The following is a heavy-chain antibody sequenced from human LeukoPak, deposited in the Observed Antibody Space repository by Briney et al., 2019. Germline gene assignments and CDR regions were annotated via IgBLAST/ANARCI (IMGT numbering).Heavy chain of an antibody. CDR2: IYYSGST. V-gene: IGHV4-31*03. Sequence: SETLSLTCTVSGGSISSGGYYWSWIRQHPGKGLEWIGYIYYSGSTYYNPSLKSRVTISVDTSKNQFSLKLSSVTAADTAVYYCARGFVVVPAAIDSKGFDYWGQGTLVTISS. CDR1: GGSISSGGYY. CDR3: ARGFVVVPAAIDSKGFDY. J-gene: IGHJ4*02. D-gene: IGHD2-2*01.